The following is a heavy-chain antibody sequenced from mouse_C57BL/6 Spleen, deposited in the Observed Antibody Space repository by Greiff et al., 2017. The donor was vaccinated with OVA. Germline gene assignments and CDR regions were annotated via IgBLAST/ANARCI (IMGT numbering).Heavy chain of an antibody. D-gene: IGHD1-1*01. J-gene: IGHJ3*01. V-gene: IGHV1-62-2*01. CDR1: GYTFTEYT. CDR2: FYPGSGSI. CDR3: ARHELRSAWFAY. Sequence: QVHVKQSGAELVKPGASVKLSCKASGYTFTEYTIHWVKQRSGQGLEWIGWFYPGSGSIKYNEKFKDKATLTADKSSSTVYMELSRLTSEDSAVYFCARHELRSAWFAYWGQGTLVTVSA.